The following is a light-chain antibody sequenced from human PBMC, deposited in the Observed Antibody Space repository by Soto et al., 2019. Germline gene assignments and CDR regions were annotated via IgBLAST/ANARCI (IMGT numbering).Light chain of an antibody. CDR3: NSYVGSNNYV. J-gene: IGLJ1*01. Sequence: QSVLTQPPSASWSPGQSVTISCIGTSSDVGRYNYVSWYQHHPGKAPKLIIYEVTKRPSGVPDRFSGSKSGNTASLTVSGLQADDEADYYCNSYVGSNNYVFGTGTKVTVL. V-gene: IGLV2-8*01. CDR1: SSDVGRYNY. CDR2: EVT.